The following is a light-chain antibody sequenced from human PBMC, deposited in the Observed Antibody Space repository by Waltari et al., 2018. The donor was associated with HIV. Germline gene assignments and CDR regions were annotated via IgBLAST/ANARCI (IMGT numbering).Light chain of an antibody. CDR2: DNT. V-gene: IGLV1-51*01. Sequence: QSVLTQPRSVSAAPGQTVTISCSGSSSDIGTNYVSWYQQVPGTAPKLLIYDNTERPSGIPARFSGSKSGTSATLGITGLQTGDEADYYCGTWDSGLSVVVFGGGTKLTVL. CDR3: GTWDSGLSVVV. CDR1: SSDIGTNY. J-gene: IGLJ2*01.